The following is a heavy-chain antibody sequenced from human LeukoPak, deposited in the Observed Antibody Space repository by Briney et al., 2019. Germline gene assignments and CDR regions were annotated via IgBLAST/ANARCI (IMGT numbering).Heavy chain of an antibody. J-gene: IGHJ5*02. V-gene: IGHV1-69*06. CDR1: GGTFSSYA. Sequence: GASVKVSCKASGGTFSSYAISWVRQAPGQGLEWMGGIIPIFGTANYAQKFQGRVTITADKSTSTAYMELSRLRSDDTAVYYCARAGTYCSSTSCSLRNWFDPWGQGTLVTVSS. D-gene: IGHD2-2*01. CDR3: ARAGTYCSSTSCSLRNWFDP. CDR2: IIPIFGTA.